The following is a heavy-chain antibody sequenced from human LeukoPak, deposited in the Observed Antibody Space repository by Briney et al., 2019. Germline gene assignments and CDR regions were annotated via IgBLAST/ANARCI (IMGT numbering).Heavy chain of an antibody. CDR1: GGSISNSSYY. CDR2: IYYSGST. V-gene: IGHV4-39*01. J-gene: IGHJ3*02. D-gene: IGHD3-10*01. Sequence: PSETLSLTCTVSGGSISNSSYYWGWIRQPPGKGLEWLGSIYYSGSTYYNPSLKSRVTISVDTSKNQFSLKLSSVTAADTAVYYCARHSGSGIYTDAFDIWGQGTMVTVSS. CDR3: ARHSGSGIYTDAFDI.